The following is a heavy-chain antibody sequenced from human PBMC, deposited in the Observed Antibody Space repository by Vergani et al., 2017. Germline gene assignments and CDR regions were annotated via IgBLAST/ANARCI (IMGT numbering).Heavy chain of an antibody. J-gene: IGHJ6*02. V-gene: IGHV3-53*02. CDR2: IYSGGST. CDR3: ARDRYYYDSSGYYRYYYYGMDV. CDR1: GFTVSSNY. Sequence: EVQLVETGGGLIQPGGSLRLSCAASGFTVSSNYMSWVRQAPGKGLEWVSVIYSGGSTYYADSVKGRFTISRDNSKNTLYLQMNSLRAEDTAVYYCARDRYYYDSSGYYRYYYYGMDVWGQGTTVTVSS. D-gene: IGHD3-22*01.